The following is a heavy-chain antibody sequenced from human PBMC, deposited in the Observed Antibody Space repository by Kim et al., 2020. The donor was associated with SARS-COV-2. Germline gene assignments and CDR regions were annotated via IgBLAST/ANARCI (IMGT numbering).Heavy chain of an antibody. D-gene: IGHD3-22*01. CDR3: AREGGGYYYDSSVYGMDV. Sequence: ASVKVSCKASGYTFTSYAMHWVRQAPGQRLEWMGWINAGNGNTKYSQKFQGRATITRDTSASTAYMELSSLRSEDTAVYYCAREGGGYYYDSSVYGMDVWGQGTTVTVSS. V-gene: IGHV1-3*01. CDR2: INAGNGNT. J-gene: IGHJ6*02. CDR1: GYTFTSYA.